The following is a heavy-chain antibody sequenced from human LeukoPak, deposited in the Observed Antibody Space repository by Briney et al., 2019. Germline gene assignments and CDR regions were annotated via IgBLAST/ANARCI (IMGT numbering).Heavy chain of an antibody. J-gene: IGHJ3*02. CDR3: ARVGYYDSSGYYLDAFDI. Sequence: ASVKVSCKASGGTFNNYAISWVRQAPGQGLEWMGRINPNSGGTNYAQKFQGRVTMTRDTSISTAYMELSRLRSDDTAVYYCARVGYYDSSGYYLDAFDIWGQGTMVTVSS. CDR1: GGTFNNYA. CDR2: INPNSGGT. D-gene: IGHD3-22*01. V-gene: IGHV1-2*06.